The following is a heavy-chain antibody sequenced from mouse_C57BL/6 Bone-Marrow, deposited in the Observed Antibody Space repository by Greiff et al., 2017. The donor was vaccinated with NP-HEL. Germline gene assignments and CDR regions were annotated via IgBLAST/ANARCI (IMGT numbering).Heavy chain of an antibody. D-gene: IGHD1-1*01. CDR2: INYDGSST. Sequence: EVQLVESEGGLVQPGSSMKLSCTASGFTFSDYYMAWVRQVPEKGLEWVANINYDGSSTYYLDSLKSRFILSRDNAKNILYLQMSSLKSEDTATDYCERLLRSSYYAMDYWGQGTSVTVSS. CDR3: ERLLRSSYYAMDY. V-gene: IGHV5-16*01. J-gene: IGHJ4*01. CDR1: GFTFSDYY.